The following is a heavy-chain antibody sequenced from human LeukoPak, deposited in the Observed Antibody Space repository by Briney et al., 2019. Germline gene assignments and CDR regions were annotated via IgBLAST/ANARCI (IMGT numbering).Heavy chain of an antibody. Sequence: PGGSLRLSCAASRFTFSSYWMNWARQAPGKGLEWVSAISGSGGSTYYADSVKGRFTISRDNSKNPLYLQMNSLRAEDTAVYYCAKGLYSSSWNYYYYGMDVWGQGTTVTVSS. CDR3: AKGLYSSSWNYYYYGMDV. CDR1: RFTFSSYW. CDR2: ISGSGGST. D-gene: IGHD6-13*01. J-gene: IGHJ6*02. V-gene: IGHV3-23*01.